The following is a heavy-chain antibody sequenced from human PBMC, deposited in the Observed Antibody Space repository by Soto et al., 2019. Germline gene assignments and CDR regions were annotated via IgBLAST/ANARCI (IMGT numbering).Heavy chain of an antibody. V-gene: IGHV1-46*01. CDR2: INPSGGST. CDR3: ARGILYSRAMISNRAVYGMDV. CDR1: GYTFTSYY. Sequence: WASVKVSCKASGYTFTSYYMHWVRQAPGQGLEWMGIINPSGGSTSYAQKFQGRVTMTRDTSTSTVYMELSSLRSEDTAVYYCARGILYSRAMISNRAVYGMDVWGQGTTVTVSS. D-gene: IGHD2-8*01. J-gene: IGHJ6*02.